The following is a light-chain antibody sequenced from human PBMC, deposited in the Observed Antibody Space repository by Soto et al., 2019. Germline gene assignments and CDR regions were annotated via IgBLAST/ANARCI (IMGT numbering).Light chain of an antibody. CDR3: QQYNSHRLT. J-gene: IGKJ1*01. V-gene: IGKV1-5*03. CDR2: KAS. Sequence: DIQMTQSPSTLSASVGDRVTITCRASQSISSWLAWYQQKPGQAPKLLIYKASSLESGVPSRFSGSGSGTEFTLTISSLQPDDFATYYCQQYNSHRLTFGQGTKVEI. CDR1: QSISSW.